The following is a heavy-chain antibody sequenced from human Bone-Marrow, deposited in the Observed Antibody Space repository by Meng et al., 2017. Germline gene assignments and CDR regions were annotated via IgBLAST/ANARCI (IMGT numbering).Heavy chain of an antibody. D-gene: IGHD5-24*01. CDR3: ARVETATTNPYFDY. J-gene: IGHJ4*02. V-gene: IGHV4-30-2*01. CDR2: IYHSGTA. CDR1: GGSISSDNYP. Sequence: QLQLQEAGSGLVKPSQTLSLTCAVSGGSISSDNYPWSWIRQPPGKGLESIGYIYHSGTAYYNPSLESRVTISVDRSKNQFSLKLSSVTAADTAVYFCARVETATTNPYFDYWGQGTLVTVSS.